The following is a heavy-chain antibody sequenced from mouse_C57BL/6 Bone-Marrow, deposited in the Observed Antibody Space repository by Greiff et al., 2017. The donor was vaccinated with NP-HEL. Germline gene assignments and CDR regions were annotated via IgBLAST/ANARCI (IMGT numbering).Heavy chain of an antibody. CDR3: ARSPDYYGSSRAWFAY. CDR2: IYPGDGDT. Sequence: VKLQESGPELVKPGASVKISCKASGYAFSSSWMNWVKQRPGKGLEWIGRIYPGDGDTNYNGKFKGKATLTADKSSSTAYMQLSSLTSEDSAVYFCARSPDYYGSSRAWFAYWGQGTLVTVSA. D-gene: IGHD1-1*01. CDR1: GYAFSSSW. V-gene: IGHV1-82*01. J-gene: IGHJ3*01.